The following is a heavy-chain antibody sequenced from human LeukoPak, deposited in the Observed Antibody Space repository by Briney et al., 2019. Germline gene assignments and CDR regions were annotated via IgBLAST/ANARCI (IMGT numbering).Heavy chain of an antibody. CDR3: ARDLVTTGGMDV. D-gene: IGHD4-17*01. V-gene: IGHV1-46*01. J-gene: IGHJ6*02. Sequence: ASVTVSCTASGYTFTSYYMHWVRQAPGQGLDWMGIINPSGGSTSYAQKFQGRVTMTRDTSTSTVYMELSSLRSEDTAVYYCARDLVTTGGMDVWGQGTTVTVSS. CDR1: GYTFTSYY. CDR2: INPSGGST.